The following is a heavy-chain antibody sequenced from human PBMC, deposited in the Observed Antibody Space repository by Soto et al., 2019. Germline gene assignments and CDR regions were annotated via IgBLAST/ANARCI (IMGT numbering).Heavy chain of an antibody. V-gene: IGHV1-69*01. CDR3: ARGGCSSTSCFGNKFYYGMDV. J-gene: IGHJ6*02. D-gene: IGHD2-2*01. CDR1: GGTFSSYA. Sequence: QVQLVQSGAEVKKPGSSVKVSCKASGGTFSSYAISWVRQAPGQGLEWMGGIIPIFGTANYAQKFQGRVTITADESTGTAYMELSSLRSEDTAVYYCARGGCSSTSCFGNKFYYGMDVWGQGTTVTVSS. CDR2: IIPIFGTA.